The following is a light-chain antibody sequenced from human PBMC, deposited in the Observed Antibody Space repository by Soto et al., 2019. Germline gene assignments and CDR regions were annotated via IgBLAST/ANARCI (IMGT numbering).Light chain of an antibody. J-gene: IGKJ2*01. CDR1: QSISSW. V-gene: IGKV1-5*03. CDR3: QPYSGFLYT. Sequence: DIQMTQSPSTLSASVGDRVTITCRASQSISSWLAWYQQKPGRAPKLLVYKASSLEIGVPSRFSGSGSGTEFTLTISSLQPDDFATYYCQPYSGFLYTFGQGTKVDIK. CDR2: KAS.